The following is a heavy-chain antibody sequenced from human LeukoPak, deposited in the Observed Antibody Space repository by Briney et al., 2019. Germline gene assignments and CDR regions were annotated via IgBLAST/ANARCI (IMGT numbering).Heavy chain of an antibody. D-gene: IGHD3-3*01. CDR3: ARVRDFWSGSVWYFDL. J-gene: IGHJ2*01. Sequence: GASVKVSCKASGYTFTGYYMHWVRQAPGQGLEWMGWINPNSGGTNYAQKFQGRVTMTRDTSISTAYMELSRLRSDDTAVYYCARVRDFWSGSVWYFDLWGRGTLVTVSS. CDR2: INPNSGGT. V-gene: IGHV1-2*02. CDR1: GYTFTGYY.